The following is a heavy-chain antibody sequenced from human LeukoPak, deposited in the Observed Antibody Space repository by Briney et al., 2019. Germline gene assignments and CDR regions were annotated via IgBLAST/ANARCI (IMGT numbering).Heavy chain of an antibody. D-gene: IGHD2-2*01. V-gene: IGHV4-39*01. CDR1: CGPLSSSSYS. Sequence: SGAPSLPRSISCGPLSSSSYSLGWIRPPPGEGAGWSWSIYYSGSTYYNPSLKSRVTISVDTSKNQFSLKLSSVTAADTAVYYCARQGYCSSTSCYVHFDYWGQGTLVTVSS. CDR2: IYYSGST. J-gene: IGHJ4*02. CDR3: ARQGYCSSTSCYVHFDY.